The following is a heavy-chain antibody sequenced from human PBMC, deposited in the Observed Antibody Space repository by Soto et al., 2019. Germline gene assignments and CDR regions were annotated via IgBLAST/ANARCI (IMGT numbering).Heavy chain of an antibody. D-gene: IGHD2-15*01. CDR1: GFTFSSYG. J-gene: IGHJ6*02. CDR3: AKDSRGWYYYYYGMDV. CDR2: ISYDGSNK. Sequence: GGSLRLSCAASGFTFSSYGMHWVRQAPGKGLEWVAVISYDGSNKYYADSVKGRFTISRDNSKNTLYLQMNSLRAEDTAVYYCAKDSRGWYYYYYGMDVWGQGTTVTVSS. V-gene: IGHV3-30*18.